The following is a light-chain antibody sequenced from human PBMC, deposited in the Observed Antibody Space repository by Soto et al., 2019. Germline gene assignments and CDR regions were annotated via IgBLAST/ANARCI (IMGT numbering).Light chain of an antibody. CDR2: GAS. V-gene: IGKV3-15*01. J-gene: IGKJ1*01. Sequence: EVVMTQSPATLSVSPGERATLSCRASQSVNANLAWYQQKPGRAPRLLMHGASNRATSIPARFSGSGFGTEFILTISSLQSEDFAVYYCQQYNTWLWTFGQGTKVEI. CDR1: QSVNAN. CDR3: QQYNTWLWT.